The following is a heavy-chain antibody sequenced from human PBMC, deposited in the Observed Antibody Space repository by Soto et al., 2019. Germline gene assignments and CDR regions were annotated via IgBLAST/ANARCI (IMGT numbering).Heavy chain of an antibody. CDR1: GFIFNTHG. CDR2: IRHDGGEK. Sequence: QVQLVESGGGVVQPGTSLRLSCVTSGFIFNTHGMHWVRQAPGKGLEWVAVIRHDGGEKYYADSVKGRFTISRDESRNTLHLEMNSLRAEDTAVYYCTTEGGDCFGGRCYSAKWGAGTLVTVFS. J-gene: IGHJ4*02. D-gene: IGHD2-15*01. V-gene: IGHV3-33*01. CDR3: TTEGGDCFGGRCYSAK.